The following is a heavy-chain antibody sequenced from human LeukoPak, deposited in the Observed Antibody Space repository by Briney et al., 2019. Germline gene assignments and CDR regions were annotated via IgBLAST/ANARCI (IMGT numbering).Heavy chain of an antibody. CDR3: TRDRIYGSGSRSDY. CDR1: GFTFGDYA. D-gene: IGHD3-10*01. CDR2: IRSKAYGGTT. V-gene: IGHV3-49*04. J-gene: IGHJ4*02. Sequence: PGGSLRLSCTASGFTFGDYAMSWVRQAPGKGLEWVGFIRSKAYGGTTEYAASVKGRFTISRDDSKSIAYLQMNSLKTEDTAVYYCTRDRIYGSGSRSDYWGQGTLVTVSS.